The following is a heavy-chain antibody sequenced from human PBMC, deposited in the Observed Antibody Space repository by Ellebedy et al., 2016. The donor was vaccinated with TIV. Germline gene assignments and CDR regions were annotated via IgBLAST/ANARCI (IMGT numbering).Heavy chain of an antibody. J-gene: IGHJ5*02. CDR1: GLTLSSNA. D-gene: IGHD3-9*01. CDR2: ISYDGSNK. Sequence: GESLKISXAASGLTLSSNAMHWVRQAPGKGLEWVAVAVISYDGSNKYYADSVKGRFTISRDNSKNTLYLQMNSLRAEDTAVYYCARDGLRYFDWTRRNGWFDPWGQGTLVTVSS. V-gene: IGHV3-30*04. CDR3: ARDGLRYFDWTRRNGWFDP.